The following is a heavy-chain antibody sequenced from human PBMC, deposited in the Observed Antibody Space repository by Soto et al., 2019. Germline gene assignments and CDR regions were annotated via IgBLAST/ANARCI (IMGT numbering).Heavy chain of an antibody. J-gene: IGHJ4*02. CDR2: TYYRSKWYN. Sequence: PSQTLSLTFAISGDSVSSNSAAWNWIRRSPSRGLEWLGRTYYRSKWYNDYAVSVKSRITIKPDTSKNQFSLQLSSVTPEDTAVYYCARAMLWFGYIDYWGQGTLVTVSS. CDR1: GDSVSSNSAA. D-gene: IGHD3-10*01. CDR3: ARAMLWFGYIDY. V-gene: IGHV6-1*01.